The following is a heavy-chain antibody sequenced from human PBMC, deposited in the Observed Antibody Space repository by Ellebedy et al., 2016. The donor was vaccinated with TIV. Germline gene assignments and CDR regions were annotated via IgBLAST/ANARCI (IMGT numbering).Heavy chain of an antibody. CDR3: AEGRSGWYYFDY. Sequence: GSLRLSCVVYGGSFSGYYWSWVRQPPGKGLEWIGEVNQSGRTNYHPSLKSRVTISVDTSKNQFSLRLSSVTAADTAVYYCAEGRSGWYYFDYWGQGTLVTVSS. CDR2: VNQSGRT. V-gene: IGHV4-34*01. CDR1: GGSFSGYY. D-gene: IGHD6-19*01. J-gene: IGHJ4*02.